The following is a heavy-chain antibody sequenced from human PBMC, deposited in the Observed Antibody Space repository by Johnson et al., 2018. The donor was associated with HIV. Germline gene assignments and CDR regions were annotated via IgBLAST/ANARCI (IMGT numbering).Heavy chain of an antibody. CDR2: TNWNVGST. CDR1: GFTFDYYA. D-gene: IGHD1-26*01. Sequence: VQLVESGGGLVQPGRSLRLSCAASGFTFDYYALHWVRQAPGKGLAWVSGTNWNVGSTGYADPVTGRLHISRDNGKNSLYLQMNSLRAEDTALYYCARADSGSYSPRSAFDIWGQGTMVTVSS. V-gene: IGHV3-20*04. CDR3: ARADSGSYSPRSAFDI. J-gene: IGHJ3*02.